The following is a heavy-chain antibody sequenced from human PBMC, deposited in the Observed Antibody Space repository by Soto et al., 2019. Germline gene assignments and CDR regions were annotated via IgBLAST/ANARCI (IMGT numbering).Heavy chain of an antibody. D-gene: IGHD3-10*01. Sequence: SETLSLTCAVYGGSFSGYYWSWIRQPPGKGLEWIGEINHRGNTNYNPSLKSRVTISVDTSKNQLSLKLSSVTAADTAVYYCARGRNGSGTFYYYSGMDVWGQGATVTVSS. J-gene: IGHJ6*02. CDR3: ARGRNGSGTFYYYSGMDV. CDR2: INHRGNT. V-gene: IGHV4-34*01. CDR1: GGSFSGYY.